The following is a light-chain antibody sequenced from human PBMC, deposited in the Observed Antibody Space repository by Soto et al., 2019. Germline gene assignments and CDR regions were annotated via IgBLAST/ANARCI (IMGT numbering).Light chain of an antibody. Sequence: EIVLPQSPGTLSLSPGERATLSCRASQSVSSSYLAWYQQKPGQAPRLLIYGASSRATGIPDRFSGSGSGTDCTLTISRLEPEDFAVYYCQQYKTFGQGTKLEIK. CDR1: QSVSSSY. CDR2: GAS. J-gene: IGKJ2*01. CDR3: QQYKT. V-gene: IGKV3-20*01.